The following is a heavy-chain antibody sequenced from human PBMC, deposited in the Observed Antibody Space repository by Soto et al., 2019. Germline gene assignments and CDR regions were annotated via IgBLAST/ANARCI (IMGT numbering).Heavy chain of an antibody. Sequence: PSETLSLTCTVSGGSIGSHFYNWIRQPAGKGLEWLGRVYTSGYTDYNPSLRDRISMSVDTSKNQCSLKLTSITAADTAVYYCARGRYCRSTSCQPNWFDPWGQGILVTVSS. D-gene: IGHD2-2*01. V-gene: IGHV4-4*07. CDR2: VYTSGYT. CDR3: ARGRYCRSTSCQPNWFDP. J-gene: IGHJ5*02. CDR1: GGSIGSHF.